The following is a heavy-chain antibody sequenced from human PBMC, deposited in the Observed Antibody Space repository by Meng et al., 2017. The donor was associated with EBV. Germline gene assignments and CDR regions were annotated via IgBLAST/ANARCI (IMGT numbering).Heavy chain of an antibody. J-gene: IGHJ4*02. CDR3: ASESGRGYTPDY. D-gene: IGHD3-10*01. Sequence: QVHLVQSAAGVATPGSSVNVSRKTSGGPFRYYAISWVRQAPGQGLEWLGGFLPRLGAPNYAQKFHGRVKITADESTSTHYMDLSSLRSEDTAIYYCASESGRGYTPDYWGQGTLVTVSS. CDR2: FLPRLGAP. V-gene: IGHV1-69*12. CDR1: GGPFRYYA.